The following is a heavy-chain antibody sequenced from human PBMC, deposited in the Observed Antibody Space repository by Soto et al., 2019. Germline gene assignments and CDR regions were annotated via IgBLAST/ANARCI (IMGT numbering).Heavy chain of an antibody. CDR2: ISGSGGST. CDR1: GFTFSSYA. CDR3: AITTTVTTGFDY. V-gene: IGHV3-23*01. Sequence: GGSLRLSCAASGFTFSSYAMSRVRQAPGKGLEWVSAISGSGGSTYYADSVKGRFTISRDNSKNTLYLQMNSLRAEDTAVYYCAITTTVTTGFDYWGQGTLVTVSS. J-gene: IGHJ4*02. D-gene: IGHD4-17*01.